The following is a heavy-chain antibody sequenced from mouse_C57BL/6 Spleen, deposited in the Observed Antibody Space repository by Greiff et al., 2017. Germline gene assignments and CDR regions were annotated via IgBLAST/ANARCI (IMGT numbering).Heavy chain of an antibody. D-gene: IGHD1-1*01. V-gene: IGHV1-55*01. Sequence: QVQLKQPGAELVKPGASVKMSCKASGYTFTSYWITWVKQRPGQGLEWIGDIYPGSGSTNYNEKFKSKATLTVDTSSSTAYMQLSSLTSEDSAVYYCAKYYYGSSYNFDYWGQGTTLTVSS. CDR1: GYTFTSYW. CDR2: IYPGSGST. J-gene: IGHJ2*01. CDR3: AKYYYGSSYNFDY.